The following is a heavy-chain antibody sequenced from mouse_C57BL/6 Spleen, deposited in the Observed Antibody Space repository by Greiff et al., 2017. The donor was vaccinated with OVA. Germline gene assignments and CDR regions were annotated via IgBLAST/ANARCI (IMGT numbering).Heavy chain of an antibody. Sequence: EVQLQESGGGLVKPGGSLKLSCAASGFTFSSYAMSWVRQTPEKRLEWVATISDGGSYTYYPDNVKGRFTISRDNAKNNLYLQMSHLKSEDTAMYYCARGGDGWFAYWGQGTLVTVSA. CDR3: ARGGDGWFAY. CDR2: ISDGGSYT. D-gene: IGHD3-3*01. V-gene: IGHV5-4*01. J-gene: IGHJ3*01. CDR1: GFTFSSYA.